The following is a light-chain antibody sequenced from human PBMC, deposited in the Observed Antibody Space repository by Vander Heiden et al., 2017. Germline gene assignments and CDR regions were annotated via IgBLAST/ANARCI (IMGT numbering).Light chain of an antibody. J-gene: IGLJ3*02. CDR1: NTGSNN. CDR2: ENS. Sequence: SYVLNQPPSASVAPGQPARIPCGGNNTGSNNVHWYQQKPGQAPGLVVYENSDRPSGIPERFSVSNSGNTATLTISRVEAGDEADYYCQAWDTNSDHVVFGGGTKLTVL. CDR3: QAWDTNSDHVV. V-gene: IGLV3-21*02.